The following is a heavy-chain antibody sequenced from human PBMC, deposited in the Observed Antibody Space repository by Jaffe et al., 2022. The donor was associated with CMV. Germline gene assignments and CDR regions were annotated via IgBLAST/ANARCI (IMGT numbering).Heavy chain of an antibody. CDR3: ARSTVTTTGNSYYYYMDV. Sequence: QVQLQESGPGLVKPSETLSLTCTVSGGSISSYYWSWIRQPPGKGLEWIGFISYSGSTDYHPSLKSRVSISVDTSKNQFSLKVRSVTAADTAVYYCARSTVTTTGNSYYYYMDVWAKGTTVTVSS. CDR2: ISYSGST. V-gene: IGHV4-59*12. D-gene: IGHD4-17*01. CDR1: GGSISSYY. J-gene: IGHJ6*03.